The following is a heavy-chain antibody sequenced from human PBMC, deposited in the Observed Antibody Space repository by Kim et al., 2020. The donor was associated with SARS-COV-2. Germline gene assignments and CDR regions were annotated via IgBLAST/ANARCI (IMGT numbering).Heavy chain of an antibody. CDR1: GGSFSGYY. J-gene: IGHJ4*02. CDR2: INHSGST. Sequence: SETLSLTCAVYGGSFSGYYWSWIRQPPGKGLEWIGEINHSGSTNYNPSLKSRVTISVDTSKNQFSLKLSSVTAADTAVYYCARRRTHGWLVDYWGQGTLVTVSS. CDR3: ARRRTHGWLVDY. V-gene: IGHV4-34*01. D-gene: IGHD6-19*01.